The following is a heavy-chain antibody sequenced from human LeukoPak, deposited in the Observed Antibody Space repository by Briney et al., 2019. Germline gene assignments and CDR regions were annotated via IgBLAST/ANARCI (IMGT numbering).Heavy chain of an antibody. Sequence: ASVKVSCKASGYTFTSYYMHWVRQAPGQGLEWMGIINPRSGITSYAQKFQARVPMTRHTSTSTVYMELSSPTSQDTAVYHCARVPSYYHAFDIWGQGTMVSVSS. J-gene: IGHJ3*02. V-gene: IGHV1-46*01. CDR1: GYTFTSYY. CDR2: INPRSGIT. CDR3: ARVPSYYHAFDI. D-gene: IGHD3-22*01.